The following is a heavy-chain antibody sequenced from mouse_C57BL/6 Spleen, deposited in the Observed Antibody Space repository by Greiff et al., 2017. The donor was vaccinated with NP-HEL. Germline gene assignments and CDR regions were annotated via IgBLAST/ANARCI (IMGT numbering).Heavy chain of an antibody. J-gene: IGHJ3*01. Sequence: VKLQESGAELARPGASVKLSCKASGYTFTSYGISWVKQRTGQGLEWIGEIYPRSGNTYYNEKFKGKATLTADKSSSTAYMELRSLTSEDSAVYFCARGDSSGYRTWFAYWGQGTLVTVSA. V-gene: IGHV1-81*01. D-gene: IGHD3-2*02. CDR2: IYPRSGNT. CDR1: GYTFTSYG. CDR3: ARGDSSGYRTWFAY.